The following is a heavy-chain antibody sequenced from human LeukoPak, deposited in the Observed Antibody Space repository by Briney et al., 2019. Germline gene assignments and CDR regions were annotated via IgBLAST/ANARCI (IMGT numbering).Heavy chain of an antibody. CDR2: ISGSGGST. D-gene: IGHD6-19*01. Sequence: GGSLRLSCAASGFTFSSYAMSWVRQAPGKGLEWVSAISGSGGSTYYADSVKGRFTISRDNSKNTLYLQMNSLRAEDTAVYYCAKDPASYSSGWSGQDYWGQGTLVTVSS. CDR1: GFTFSSYA. CDR3: AKDPASYSSGWSGQDY. V-gene: IGHV3-23*01. J-gene: IGHJ4*02.